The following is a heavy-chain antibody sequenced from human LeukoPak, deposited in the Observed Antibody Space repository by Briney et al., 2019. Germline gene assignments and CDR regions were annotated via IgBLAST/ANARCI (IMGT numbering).Heavy chain of an antibody. J-gene: IGHJ4*02. D-gene: IGHD3-22*01. CDR1: GFTFSSYW. CDR2: INQDGSEK. V-gene: IGHV3-7*01. CDR3: ASSSGYVN. Sequence: GGSLRLSFAASGFTFSSYWMSWVRQAPGKGLEWVANINQDGSEKYYVDSVKGRFTISRDNAKKSLYLQMNSLRAEDTAVYYCASSSGYVNWGQGTLVTVSS.